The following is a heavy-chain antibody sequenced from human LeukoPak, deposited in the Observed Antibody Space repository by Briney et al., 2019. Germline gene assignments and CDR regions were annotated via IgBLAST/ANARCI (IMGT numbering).Heavy chain of an antibody. D-gene: IGHD3-16*01. Sequence: GGSLRLSCGATGFTFSSYWMTWVRLAPGRGVEWVASINQGASEKYYVDSVKGRFTISRDNTKKSLNLQMNSLRAEDTAIYYCARDLKLRHWGQGTLVTVSS. CDR2: INQGASEK. J-gene: IGHJ4*02. V-gene: IGHV3-7*01. CDR1: GFTFSSYW. CDR3: ARDLKLRH.